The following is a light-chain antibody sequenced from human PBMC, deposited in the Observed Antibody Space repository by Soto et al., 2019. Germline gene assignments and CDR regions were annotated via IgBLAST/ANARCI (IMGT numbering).Light chain of an antibody. J-gene: IGKJ3*01. CDR1: QSINSW. CDR3: QHYDSYSCT. V-gene: IGKV1-5*03. CDR2: RAS. Sequence: DIQMTQSPSTLSASVGDRVTNTCRASQSINSWLAWYQQKPGKAPRLLIYRASSLEGGVPSRFSGSGSGAEFTLTISSLQPDDFATYYCQHYDSYSCTFGPGTKVDIK.